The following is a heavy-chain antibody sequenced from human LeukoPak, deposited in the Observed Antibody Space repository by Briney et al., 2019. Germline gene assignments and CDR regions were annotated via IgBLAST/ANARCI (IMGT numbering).Heavy chain of an antibody. CDR3: AKDNYGIVGATTWFDP. V-gene: IGHV3-23*01. J-gene: IGHJ5*02. Sequence: GGSLRLSCAASGFTFSSYAMSWVRQAPGKGLEWVSAISGSGGSTYYADSVKGRFTISRDNSKNTLYLQMNSLRAEDTAVYYCAKDNYGIVGATTWFDPWGQGTLVTVSS. CDR2: ISGSGGST. D-gene: IGHD1-26*01. CDR1: GFTFSSYA.